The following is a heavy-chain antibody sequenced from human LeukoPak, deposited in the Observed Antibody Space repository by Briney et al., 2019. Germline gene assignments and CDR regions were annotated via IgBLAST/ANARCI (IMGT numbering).Heavy chain of an antibody. CDR2: TSYDGTNK. D-gene: IGHD5-12*01. CDR3: ARVEASGYDYGAFDY. Sequence: PGRSLRLSCAASGFTFNTYAMHWVRQAPGKGLEWVAVTSYDGTNKFYSDSVKGRFTISRDNAKNSLYLQMNSLRAEDTAVYYCARVEASGYDYGAFDYWGQGTLVTVSS. V-gene: IGHV3-30*04. CDR1: GFTFNTYA. J-gene: IGHJ4*02.